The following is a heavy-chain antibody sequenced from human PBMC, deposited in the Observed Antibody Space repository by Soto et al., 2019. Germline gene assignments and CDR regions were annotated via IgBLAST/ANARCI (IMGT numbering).Heavy chain of an antibody. CDR1: GFTFSGSA. CDR2: IRSKANSYAT. CDR3: TRPGSDYADY. D-gene: IGHD3-10*01. Sequence: GGSLRLSCAASGFTFSGSAMHWVRQASGKGLEWVGRIRSKANSYATAYAASVKGRFTISRDDSKNTAYLQMNSLKTEDTAVYYCTRPGSDYADYWGQGTLVTVSS. J-gene: IGHJ4*02. V-gene: IGHV3-73*01.